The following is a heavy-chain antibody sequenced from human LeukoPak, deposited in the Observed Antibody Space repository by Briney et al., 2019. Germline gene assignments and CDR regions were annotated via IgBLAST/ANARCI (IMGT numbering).Heavy chain of an antibody. V-gene: IGHV4-34*01. D-gene: IGHD5-18*01. CDR3: ARGLYTAMVMSYYYYMDV. CDR2: INHSGST. Sequence: SETLSLTCAVYGGSFSGYYWSWIRQPPGKGLEWIGEINHSGSTNYNPSLKSRVTISVDTSKNQFSLKLSSVTAADTAVYYCARGLYTAMVMSYYYYMDVWGKGTTVTVSS. J-gene: IGHJ6*03. CDR1: GGSFSGYY.